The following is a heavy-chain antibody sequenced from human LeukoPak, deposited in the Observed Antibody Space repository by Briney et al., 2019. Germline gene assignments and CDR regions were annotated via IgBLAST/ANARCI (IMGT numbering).Heavy chain of an antibody. Sequence: SETLSLTCSVSGDTISTSDHYWGWIRQPPGKGLEWIGSIYYTGNTYYNPSLKSRVTISVDTSKNQFSLKLSSVTAADTAVYYCARGMGNYGDSTKLRHYYYYMDVWGKGTTVTISS. CDR2: IYYTGNT. V-gene: IGHV4-39*07. CDR1: GDTISTSDHY. CDR3: ARGMGNYGDSTKLRHYYYYMDV. D-gene: IGHD4-17*01. J-gene: IGHJ6*03.